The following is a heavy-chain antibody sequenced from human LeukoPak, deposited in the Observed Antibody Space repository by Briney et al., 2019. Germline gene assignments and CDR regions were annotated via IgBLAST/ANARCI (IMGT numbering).Heavy chain of an antibody. V-gene: IGHV4-34*01. CDR1: GGSSSGYY. CDR3: ASFIVGARHAFDI. CDR2: INHSGST. Sequence: PSETLSLTCAVYGGSSSGYYWSWIRQPPGKGLEWIGEINHSGSTNYNPSLKSRVTISVDTSKNHFSLKLSSVTAADTAVYYCASFIVGARHAFDIWGQGTMVTVSS. J-gene: IGHJ3*02. D-gene: IGHD1-26*01.